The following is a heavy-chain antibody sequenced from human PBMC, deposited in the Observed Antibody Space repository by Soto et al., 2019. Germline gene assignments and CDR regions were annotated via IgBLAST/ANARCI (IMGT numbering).Heavy chain of an antibody. CDR3: ARATTGNNDYGDYLYFQH. V-gene: IGHV1-18*01. Sequence: ASVKVSCKASGYTFTSYGISWVRQAPGQGLEWMGWISAYNGNTNYAQKLQGRVTMTTDTSTSTAYMELRSLRSDDTAVYYCARATTGNNDYGDYLYFQHWGQGTLVTVSS. D-gene: IGHD4-17*01. CDR1: GYTFTSYG. J-gene: IGHJ1*01. CDR2: ISAYNGNT.